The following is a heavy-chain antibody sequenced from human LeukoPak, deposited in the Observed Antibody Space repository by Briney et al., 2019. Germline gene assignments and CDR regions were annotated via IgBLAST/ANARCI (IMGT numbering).Heavy chain of an antibody. J-gene: IGHJ4*02. Sequence: ASVKASCKASGSTFSDYYLHWVRQAPGQGLEWMGSINPKSGATTYAQKFQGRVTMTRDTSIITAYLELSRLTSDDTAVYYCQQLTRGYWGQGTLVTVSS. CDR3: QQLTRGY. CDR1: GSTFSDYY. CDR2: INPKSGAT. D-gene: IGHD1-1*01. V-gene: IGHV1-2*02.